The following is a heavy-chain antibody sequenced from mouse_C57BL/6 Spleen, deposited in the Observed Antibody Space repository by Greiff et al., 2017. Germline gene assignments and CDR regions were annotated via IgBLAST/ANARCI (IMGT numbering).Heavy chain of an antibody. CDR1: GFSLTSYG. Sequence: VQLQQSGPGLVQPSQSLSITCTVSGFSLTSYGVHWVRQSPGKGLEWLGVIWSGGSTDYNAAFMSRLSITKDNSKSQVFFKMTSLEADDTAIYYCAKRSITTVGCEMDDWGKGTSVTVSS. J-gene: IGHJ4*01. CDR3: AKRSITTVGCEMDD. CDR2: IWSGGST. D-gene: IGHD1-1*01. V-gene: IGHV2-5*01.